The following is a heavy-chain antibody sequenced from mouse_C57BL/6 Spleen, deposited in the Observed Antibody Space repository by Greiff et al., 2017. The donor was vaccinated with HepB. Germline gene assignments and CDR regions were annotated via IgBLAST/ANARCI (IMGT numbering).Heavy chain of an antibody. D-gene: IGHD3-2*02. Sequence: VQLQQSGPELVKPGASVKISCKASGYSFTGYYMHWVKQSSEKSLEWIGEINPSTGGTSYNQKFKGKATLTVDKSSSTAYMQLKSLTSEDSAVYYCAREDSSGYPYYFDYWGQGTTLTVSS. CDR1: GYSFTGYY. CDR2: INPSTGGT. V-gene: IGHV1-43*01. CDR3: AREDSSGYPYYFDY. J-gene: IGHJ2*01.